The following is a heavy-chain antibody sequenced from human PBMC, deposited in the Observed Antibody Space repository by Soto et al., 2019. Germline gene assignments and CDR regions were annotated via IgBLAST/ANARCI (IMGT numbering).Heavy chain of an antibody. CDR2: INPNGGTT. J-gene: IGHJ4*02. CDR1: GYTFTLYY. D-gene: IGHD5-12*01. CDR3: ARGYGDYGGRFDF. V-gene: IGHV1-46*03. Sequence: QVQLVQSGAEGRKPGASVKVSCKAFGYTFTLYYIHWVRQAPGQGLEWMGIINPNGGTTSYSEKFQGRVNMTRDTSTSTVYRELSSLRSEDTAVYYCARGYGDYGGRFDFWGQGTLVTVSS.